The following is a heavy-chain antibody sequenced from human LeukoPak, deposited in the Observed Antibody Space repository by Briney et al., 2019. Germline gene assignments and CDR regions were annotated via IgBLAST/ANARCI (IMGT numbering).Heavy chain of an antibody. J-gene: IGHJ4*02. CDR2: INHSGST. V-gene: IGHV4-34*01. CDR3: ARGLDYGGYAHFDY. CDR1: GGSFSGYY. D-gene: IGHD4-17*01. Sequence: SETLSLTCAVYGGSFSGYYWSWIRQPPGKGLEWIGEINHSGSTNYNPSLKSRVTISVDTSKNQFSLKLSSVTAADTAVYYCARGLDYGGYAHFDYWGQGTLVTVSS.